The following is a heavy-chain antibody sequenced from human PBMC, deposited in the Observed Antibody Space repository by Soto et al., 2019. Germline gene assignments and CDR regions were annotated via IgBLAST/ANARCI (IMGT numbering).Heavy chain of an antibody. V-gene: IGHV3-13*01. CDR1: GFTFSSYD. D-gene: IGHD5-12*01. CDR2: IGTAGDT. J-gene: IGHJ2*01. CDR3: ARVGIVATISHWYFDL. Sequence: EVQLVESGGGLVQPGGSLRLSCAASGFTFSSYDMHWVRQATGKGLEWVSAIGTAGDTYYPGSVKGRFTISRENAKNSFYLQMNSLRAGDTAVYYCARVGIVATISHWYFDLWGRGTLVTVSS.